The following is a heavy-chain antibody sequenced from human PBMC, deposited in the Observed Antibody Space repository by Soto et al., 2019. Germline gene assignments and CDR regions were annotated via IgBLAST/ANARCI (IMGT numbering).Heavy chain of an antibody. CDR1: GNTFIGYA. CDR2: INTDTGNT. V-gene: IGHV1-3*04. D-gene: IGHD2-8*01. Sequence: ASVKVSCKXSGNTFIGYAVHWLRLAPGQGLEWMGWINTDTGNTKYSQKFQGRLAISRDTSASTVYMELSSLKSQDTTVYYCARRVSGWFDPWGQGSLVTV. J-gene: IGHJ5*02. CDR3: ARRVSGWFDP.